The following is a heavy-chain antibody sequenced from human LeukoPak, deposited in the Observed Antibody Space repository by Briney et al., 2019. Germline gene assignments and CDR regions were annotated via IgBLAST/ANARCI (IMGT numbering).Heavy chain of an antibody. CDR2: IYYSGST. Sequence: PSETLSLTCTVSGGSISSSSYYWGWIRQPPGKGLEWIGSIYYSGSTYYNPSLKSRVTISVDTSKNQFSLKLSSVTAADTAVYYCARVVRGYCTNGVCYISPGYFDYWGQGTLVTVSS. CDR1: GGSISSSSYY. V-gene: IGHV4-39*07. D-gene: IGHD2-8*01. CDR3: ARVVRGYCTNGVCYISPGYFDY. J-gene: IGHJ4*02.